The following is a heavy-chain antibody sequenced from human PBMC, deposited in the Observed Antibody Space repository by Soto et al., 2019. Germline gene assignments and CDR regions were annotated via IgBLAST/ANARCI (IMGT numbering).Heavy chain of an antibody. CDR3: ARERGDWSACDI. D-gene: IGHD2-21*01. CDR1: GFTFSSYW. J-gene: IGHJ3*02. V-gene: IGHV3-7*01. Sequence: EVQLVESAGGLVQPGGSLRLSCAASGFTFSSYWMSWVRQAPGKGLEWVANIKQEGSEKYDVDSVKGRFTISRDNAKNPLYLQMNSLRAEDTAVYYCARERGDWSACDIWGQGTMVTVSS. CDR2: IKQEGSEK.